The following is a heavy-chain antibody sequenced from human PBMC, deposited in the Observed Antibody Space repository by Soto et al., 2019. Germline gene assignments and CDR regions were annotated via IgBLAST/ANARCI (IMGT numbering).Heavy chain of an antibody. CDR2: IIPIFGTA. CDR1: GGTFSSYA. D-gene: IGHD6-13*01. V-gene: IGHV1-69*13. Sequence: GASVKVSCKASGGTFSSYAISWVRQAPGQGLEWMGGIIPIFGTANYAQKFQGRVTITADESTSTAYMELSSLRSEDTAVYYCARDREAAAAWFDPWGQGTLVTVS. J-gene: IGHJ5*02. CDR3: ARDREAAAAWFDP.